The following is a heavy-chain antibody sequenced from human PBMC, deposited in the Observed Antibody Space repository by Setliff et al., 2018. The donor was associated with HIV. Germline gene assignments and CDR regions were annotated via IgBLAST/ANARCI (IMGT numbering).Heavy chain of an antibody. Sequence: KPSETLSLTCIVSGGSFSSSSYSWGWIRQPPGKGLEWIGSIYYSGSTYYNPSLKSRVTISVDTSKNQFSLKLSSVTAADTAVYYCARHIFGRSKIAAAAIQIFDYWGQGTLVTVSS. J-gene: IGHJ4*02. V-gene: IGHV4-39*01. CDR1: GGSFSSSSYS. D-gene: IGHD6-13*01. CDR2: IYYSGST. CDR3: ARHIFGRSKIAAAAIQIFDY.